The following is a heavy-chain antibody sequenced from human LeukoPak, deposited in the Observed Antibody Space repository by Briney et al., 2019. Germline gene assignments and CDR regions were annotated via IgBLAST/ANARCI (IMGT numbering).Heavy chain of an antibody. CDR1: GGGSISSSSYY. CDR3: AREGYSYGKNWFDP. Sequence: SETLSLTCTVSGGGSISSSSYYWGWIRQPPEKGLEWIGSVYYSGHTYYNPSLKSRVTISLDTSKNQFSLKVSSVTAADTAVYYCAREGYSYGKNWFDPWGQGTLVTLSS. CDR2: VYYSGHT. V-gene: IGHV4-39*07. J-gene: IGHJ5*02. D-gene: IGHD5-18*01.